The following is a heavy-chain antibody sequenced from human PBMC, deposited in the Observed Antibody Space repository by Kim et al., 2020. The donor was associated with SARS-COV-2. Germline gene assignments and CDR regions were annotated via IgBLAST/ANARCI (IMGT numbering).Heavy chain of an antibody. V-gene: IGHV1-2*02. CDR2: INPKSGGT. Sequence: ASVKVSCKASGYTFTGYCMHWVRQAPGQGLEWMGWINPKSGGTNYAQKFQDRVTMTRDTPITTAYMELSRLRSDDTAMFYCARGRMAAGGPYAVDYWGQGTLVTVSS. CDR1: GYTFTGYC. D-gene: IGHD6-13*01. J-gene: IGHJ4*02. CDR3: ARGRMAAGGPYAVDY.